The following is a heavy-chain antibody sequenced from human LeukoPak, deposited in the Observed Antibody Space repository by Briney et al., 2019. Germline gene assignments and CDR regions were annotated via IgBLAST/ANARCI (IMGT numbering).Heavy chain of an antibody. J-gene: IGHJ6*03. Sequence: SETLSLTCTVSGGSISSYYWSWIRQPPGKGLEWIGYIYYSGSTNYNPSLKSRVTISVDTSKNQFSLKLSSVTAADTTVYYCARGKYCSSTSCFYYYYYMDVWGKGTTVTVSS. CDR1: GGSISSYY. CDR2: IYYSGST. CDR3: ARGKYCSSTSCFYYYYYMDV. V-gene: IGHV4-59*01. D-gene: IGHD2-2*01.